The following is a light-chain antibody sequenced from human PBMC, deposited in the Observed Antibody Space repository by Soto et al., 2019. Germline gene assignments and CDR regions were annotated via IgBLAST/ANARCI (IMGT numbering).Light chain of an antibody. V-gene: IGKV3-20*01. J-gene: IGKJ1*01. CDR2: GAS. CDR3: QQYGSSPTWT. CDR1: QSVSSSY. Sequence: EIVLTQSRGTLSLSPREIATLSCRAIQSVSSSYLASYQQKPGQAPRLLIYGASSRATGIPDSFSGSGSGTDFTLTISRLETEDFAAYYCQQYGSSPTWTFGHGTQVDTK.